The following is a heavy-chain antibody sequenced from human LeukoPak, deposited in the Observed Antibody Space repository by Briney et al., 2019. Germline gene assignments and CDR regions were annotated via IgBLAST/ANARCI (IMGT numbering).Heavy chain of an antibody. CDR1: GGTFSSYA. V-gene: IGHV1-69*13. CDR2: IIPIFGTA. CDR3: ASSSIAGSSNIGAYYYYYGMDV. D-gene: IGHD3-10*01. J-gene: IGHJ6*02. Sequence: GASVKVSCKASGGTFSSYAISWVRQAPGQGLEWMGGIIPIFGTANYAQKFQGRVTITADESTSTAYMELSSLRSEDTAVYYCASSSIAGSSNIGAYYYYYGMDVWGQGTTVTVSS.